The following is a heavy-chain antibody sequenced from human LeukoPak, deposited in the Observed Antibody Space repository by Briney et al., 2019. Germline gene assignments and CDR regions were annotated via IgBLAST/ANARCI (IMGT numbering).Heavy chain of an antibody. J-gene: IGHJ4*02. CDR3: AICSGWHLVRGVYYFDY. CDR2: TYYRSKWYN. CDR1: GDSVSSNSAA. Sequence: SQTLSLTCAISGDSVSSNSAAWNWIRQSPSRGLEWLGRTYYRSKWYNDYAVSVKSRITINPDTSKNQFSLQLNSVTPEDTAVYYCAICSGWHLVRGVYYFDYWGQGTLVTVSS. D-gene: IGHD6-6*01. V-gene: IGHV6-1*01.